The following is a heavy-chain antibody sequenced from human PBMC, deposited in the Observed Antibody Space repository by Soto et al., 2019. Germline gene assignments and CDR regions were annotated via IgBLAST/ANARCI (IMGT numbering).Heavy chain of an antibody. D-gene: IGHD3-22*01. CDR3: ARGPLVNSGYSDY. Sequence: QVQLQESGPGLVKPSQTLSLTCTVFGGSVSTGDFYWTWIRQPPGKGLEWIGYIYYSGSTYYNPSLKSRASISVDASKNQFSLTLTSVTAADTAVYYCARGPLVNSGYSDYWGQGTLVTVSS. CDR1: GGSVSTGDFY. J-gene: IGHJ4*02. V-gene: IGHV4-30-4*01. CDR2: IYYSGST.